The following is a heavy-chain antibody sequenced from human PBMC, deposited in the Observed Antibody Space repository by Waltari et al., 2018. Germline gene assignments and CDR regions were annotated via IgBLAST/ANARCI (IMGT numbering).Heavy chain of an antibody. V-gene: IGHV4-39*07. CDR2: IYYSGST. CDR1: GGSISSSSYY. D-gene: IGHD6-6*01. J-gene: IGHJ5*02. CDR3: ARGIGIAARPRCWFDP. Sequence: QLQLQESGPGLVKPSETLSLPCTVPGGSISSSSYYWGWIRQPPGKGLEWIGSIYYSGSTYYNPSLKSRVTISVDTYKNQFSLKLSSVTAADTAVYYCARGIGIAARPRCWFDPGAREPWSPSPQ.